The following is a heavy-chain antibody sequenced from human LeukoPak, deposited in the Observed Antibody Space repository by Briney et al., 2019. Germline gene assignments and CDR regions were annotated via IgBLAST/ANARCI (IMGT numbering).Heavy chain of an antibody. CDR2: IYYSGTT. Sequence: SETLSLTCTVSGGSISSHYCSWIRQPAGKGLEWIGYIYYSGTTNYNPSLKSRVTISVDSSKNQFSLKLSSVTAADPAVYYCARGPYYYDSSGPYFDYWGQGTLVTVSS. J-gene: IGHJ4*02. V-gene: IGHV4-59*11. CDR3: ARGPYYYDSSGPYFDY. CDR1: GGSISSHY. D-gene: IGHD3-22*01.